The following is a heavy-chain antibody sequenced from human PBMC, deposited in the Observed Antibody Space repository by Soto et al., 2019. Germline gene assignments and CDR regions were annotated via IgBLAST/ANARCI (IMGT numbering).Heavy chain of an antibody. D-gene: IGHD3-10*01. CDR3: ARASSQIRITMVRGGGNYYYGMDV. CDR1: GFTFSSYW. CDR2: IKQDGSEK. J-gene: IGHJ6*02. Sequence: GGSLRLSCAASGFTFSSYWMSWVRQAPGKGLEWVANIKQDGSEKYYVDSVKGRFTISRDNAKNSLYLQMNSLRAEDTAVYYCARASSQIRITMVRGGGNYYYGMDVWGQGTTVTVSS. V-gene: IGHV3-7*05.